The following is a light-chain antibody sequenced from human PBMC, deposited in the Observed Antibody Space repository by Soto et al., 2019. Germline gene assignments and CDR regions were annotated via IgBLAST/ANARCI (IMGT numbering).Light chain of an antibody. CDR3: QQYKSESLT. J-gene: IGKJ4*01. Sequence: DTQMTQSPSTLSASVGGRVTITCRAIQSVGTWLAWYQQKPGKAPKLLIYEASSLESGVPSRFSGSGSGTEFTLTISSLQPEDFATYYCQQYKSESLTFGGGTKVDIK. CDR1: QSVGTW. V-gene: IGKV1-5*03. CDR2: EAS.